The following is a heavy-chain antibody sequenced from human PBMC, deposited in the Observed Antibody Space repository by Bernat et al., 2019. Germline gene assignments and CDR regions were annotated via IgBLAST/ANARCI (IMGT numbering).Heavy chain of an antibody. V-gene: IGHV3-33*01. CDR1: GFTFSSFG. J-gene: IGHJ4*02. CDR3: ARDGAFRELGDY. D-gene: IGHD3-10*01. CDR2: IWPDGSYK. Sequence: QVQLVESGGGVVQPGKSLRLSCAGSGFTFSSFGIHWVRQAPGKGLGWVAFIWPDGSYKQFADAVKGRFTISRDNSKNTVFLQIDSLRGDDTAVYYCARDGAFRELGDYWGRGTLVTVSS.